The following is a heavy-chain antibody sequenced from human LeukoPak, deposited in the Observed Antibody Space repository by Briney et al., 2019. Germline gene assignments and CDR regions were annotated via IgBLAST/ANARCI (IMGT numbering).Heavy chain of an antibody. Sequence: SVKVSCKASGGTFSSYAISWVRQAPGQGLEWMGGIIPIFGTANYAQKFQGRVTITADESTSTAYMELSSLRSEDTAVYYCAREWYYEFWSGYLDWFDPWGPGTLVTVSS. D-gene: IGHD3-3*01. CDR3: AREWYYEFWSGYLDWFDP. J-gene: IGHJ5*02. CDR2: IIPIFGTA. V-gene: IGHV1-69*13. CDR1: GGTFSSYA.